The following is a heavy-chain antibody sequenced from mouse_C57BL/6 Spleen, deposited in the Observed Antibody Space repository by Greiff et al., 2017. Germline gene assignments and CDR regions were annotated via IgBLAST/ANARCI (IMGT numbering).Heavy chain of an antibody. J-gene: IGHJ2*01. Sequence: QVQLKQPGAELVMPGASVKLSCKASGYTFTSYWMHWVKQRPGQGLEWIGEIDPSDSYTNYNQKFKGKSTLTVDKSSSTAYMQLSSLTSEDSAVYYCARPSNWGYFDYWGQGTTLTVSS. D-gene: IGHD4-1*01. V-gene: IGHV1-69*01. CDR2: IDPSDSYT. CDR1: GYTFTSYW. CDR3: ARPSNWGYFDY.